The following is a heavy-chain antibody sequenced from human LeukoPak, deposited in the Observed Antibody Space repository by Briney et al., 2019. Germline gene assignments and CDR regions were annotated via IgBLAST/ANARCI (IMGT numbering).Heavy chain of an antibody. CDR3: AKDRYYYYDSSGSRGDAFDI. CDR2: ISGSGGST. CDR1: GFTFSSYA. J-gene: IGHJ3*02. V-gene: IGHV3-23*01. D-gene: IGHD3-22*01. Sequence: GGSLRLSCAASGFTFSSYAMSWVRQAPGKGLEWVSAISGSGGSTYYADSVKGRFTISRDNSKNTLYLRMNSLRAEDTAVYYCAKDRYYYYDSSGSRGDAFDIWGQGTMVTVSS.